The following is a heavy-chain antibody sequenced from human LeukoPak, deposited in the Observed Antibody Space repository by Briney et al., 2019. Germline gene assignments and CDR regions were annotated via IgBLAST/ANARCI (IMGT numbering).Heavy chain of an antibody. V-gene: IGHV1-69*05. Sequence: SVKVSCKASGGTFSSYAISWVRQAPGQGLEWMGGIIPIFGTANYAQKFQGRVTITTDESTSTAYMELSSLRAEDTALYYCAKDRGIYYYGVDVWGQGTTVTVSS. J-gene: IGHJ6*02. CDR2: IIPIFGTA. CDR3: AKDRGIYYYGVDV. CDR1: GGTFSSYA.